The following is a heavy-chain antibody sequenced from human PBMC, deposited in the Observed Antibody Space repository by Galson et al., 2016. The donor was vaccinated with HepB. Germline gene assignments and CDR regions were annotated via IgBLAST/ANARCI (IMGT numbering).Heavy chain of an antibody. CDR2: ISGSGGST. D-gene: IGHD3-10*01. J-gene: IGHJ4*02. Sequence: SLRLSCAVSGFTVSSNSMSWVRQAPGKGLEWVTAISGSGGSTYYADSVKGRFTISRDNSKNTLYLQMNSLRAEDTAVYYCAKDYRPYYYGSGRSPFDYWGQGTLGTVSS. V-gene: IGHV3-23*01. CDR3: AKDYRPYYYGSGRSPFDY. CDR1: GFTVSSNS.